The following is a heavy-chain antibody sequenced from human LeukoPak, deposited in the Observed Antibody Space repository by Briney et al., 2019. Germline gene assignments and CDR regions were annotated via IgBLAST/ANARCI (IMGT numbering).Heavy chain of an antibody. J-gene: IGHJ4*02. CDR1: GFTFDDYG. Sequence: GGSLRLSCAASGFTFDDYGMSWVRQAPGKGLEWVSGINWNGDNTNYADSLKGRFTISRDNAKDSLYLQMNSLRAEDTALYYCARGSTHYDVLTGYHYYFDYWGQGTLVTVSS. CDR3: ARGSTHYDVLTGYHYYFDY. D-gene: IGHD3-9*01. V-gene: IGHV3-20*04. CDR2: INWNGDNT.